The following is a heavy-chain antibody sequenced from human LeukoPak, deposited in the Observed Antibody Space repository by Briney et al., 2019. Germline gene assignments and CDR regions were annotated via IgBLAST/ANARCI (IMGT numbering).Heavy chain of an antibody. CDR3: TRDFSSVWYGTTDY. Sequence: GGSLRLSCTASGFTFGDYGMSWFRQAPGKGLEWIAFIRSKAYGGTTEYAASVKGRFSISRDDSKSIAYLQMNSLKTEDTAVYYCTRDFSSVWYGTTDYWGQGTLVTVSS. CDR1: GFTFGDYG. CDR2: IRSKAYGGTT. J-gene: IGHJ4*02. D-gene: IGHD6-13*01. V-gene: IGHV3-49*03.